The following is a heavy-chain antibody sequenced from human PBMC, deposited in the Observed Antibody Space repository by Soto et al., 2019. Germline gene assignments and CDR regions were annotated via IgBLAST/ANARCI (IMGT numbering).Heavy chain of an antibody. CDR2: ISAYNGNT. V-gene: IGHV1-18*01. Sequence: ASVKVSCKASGYTFTSYGSSWVRQAPGQGLEWMGWISAYNGNTNYAQKLQGRVTMTTDTSTSTAYMELRSLRSDDTAVYYCARAEDYDILTGSLDYWGQGTLVTVSS. CDR1: GYTFTSYG. J-gene: IGHJ4*02. D-gene: IGHD3-9*01. CDR3: ARAEDYDILTGSLDY.